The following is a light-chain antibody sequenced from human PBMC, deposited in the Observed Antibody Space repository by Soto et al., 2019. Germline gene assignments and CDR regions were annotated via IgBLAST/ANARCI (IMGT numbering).Light chain of an antibody. CDR1: LRIGTY. V-gene: IGKV1-39*01. CDR2: AAS. CDR3: QQSYSTPIT. Sequence: DIQMTQSPSSLSASVGDRVTITCRASLRIGTYLNWFQQKPGKAPKLLIYAASSLQSGVPSRFSGSGSGTDFTLTISSLQPEDFATYYCQQSYSTPITFGQGTRLEIK. J-gene: IGKJ5*01.